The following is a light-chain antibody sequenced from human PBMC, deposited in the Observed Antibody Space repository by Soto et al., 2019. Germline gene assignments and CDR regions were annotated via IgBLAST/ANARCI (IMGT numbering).Light chain of an antibody. CDR2: EGS. CDR3: CSYAGSSTFSYV. J-gene: IGLJ1*01. CDR1: SSGVGSYNL. Sequence: QSVLTQPASVSGSPGQSITISCTGTSSGVGSYNLVSWYQQHPGKAPKLMIYEGSKRPSGVSNRFSGSKSDNTASLTISGLQAEDEADYYCCSYAGSSTFSYVFGTGTKATV. V-gene: IGLV2-23*03.